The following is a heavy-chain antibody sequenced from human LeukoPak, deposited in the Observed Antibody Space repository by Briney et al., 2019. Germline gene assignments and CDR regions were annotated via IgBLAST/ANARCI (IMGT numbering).Heavy chain of an antibody. Sequence: SETLSLTCTVSGGSISSYYWSWLRQPPGKGLEWVGYIYYSGSTNYNPSLKSRVTISVDTSKNQFSLKLSSVTAADTAVYYCARDSLDSSWYLYFDYWGQGTLVTVSS. CDR1: GGSISSYY. J-gene: IGHJ4*02. CDR2: IYYSGST. D-gene: IGHD6-13*01. V-gene: IGHV4-59*01. CDR3: ARDSLDSSWYLYFDY.